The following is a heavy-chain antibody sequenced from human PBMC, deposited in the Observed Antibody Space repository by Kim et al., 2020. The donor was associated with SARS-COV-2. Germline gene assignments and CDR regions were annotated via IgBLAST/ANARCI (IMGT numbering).Heavy chain of an antibody. V-gene: IGHV6-1*01. CDR1: GDSVSSNSAA. Sequence: SQTLSLTCAISGDSVSSNSAAWNWIRQSPSRGLEWLGRTYYRSKWYNDYAVSVKSRITINPDTSKNQFSLQLNSVTPEDTAVYYCARDGVTYNWNYGIMLAGRFDPWGQGTLVTVSS. CDR3: ARDGVTYNWNYGIMLAGRFDP. D-gene: IGHD1-7*01. CDR2: TYYRSKWYN. J-gene: IGHJ5*02.